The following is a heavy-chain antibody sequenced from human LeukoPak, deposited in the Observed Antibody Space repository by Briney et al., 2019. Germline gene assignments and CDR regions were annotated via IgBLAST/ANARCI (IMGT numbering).Heavy chain of an antibody. V-gene: IGHV3-9*01. D-gene: IGHD3-10*01. CDR3: ARNNARLWPSSVYMDV. Sequence: GGSLRLSCAASGFTFDDYAMHWVRQAPGKGLEWVSGISWNSGSIGYADSVKGRFTISRDNAKNSLYLQMNSLRAEDTALYYCARNNARLWPSSVYMDVWGKGTTVTVSS. J-gene: IGHJ6*03. CDR2: ISWNSGSI. CDR1: GFTFDDYA.